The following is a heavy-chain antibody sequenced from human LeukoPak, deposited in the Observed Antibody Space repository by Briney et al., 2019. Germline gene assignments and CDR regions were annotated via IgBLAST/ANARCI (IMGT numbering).Heavy chain of an antibody. J-gene: IGHJ6*03. CDR1: GYTFTGYY. CDR2: INPNSGGT. CDR3: ARPGRGPYYYYMDV. D-gene: IGHD2-15*01. V-gene: IGHV1-2*02. Sequence: ASVKVSCKASGYTFTGYYIHWVRQAPGQGLEWMGWINPNSGGTNYAQKFQGRVTMTSDTSISTAYMELSRLRSDDTAVYYCARPGRGPYYYYMDVWGKGTTVTISS.